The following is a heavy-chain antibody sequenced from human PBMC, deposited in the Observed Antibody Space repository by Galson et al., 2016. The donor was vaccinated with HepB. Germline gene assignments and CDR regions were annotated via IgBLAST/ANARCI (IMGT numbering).Heavy chain of an antibody. Sequence: SLRLSCAASGFTVSNNYMTWVRQAPGKGLEWVSLIYSGGNTGYADSVKGRFTVFRDNSKNTLSLQMNSLRADDTAVYFCARNPTVYGSGSYYNWFDPWGQGTMVTVSS. V-gene: IGHV3-66*02. CDR2: IYSGGNT. D-gene: IGHD3-10*01. J-gene: IGHJ5*02. CDR1: GFTVSNNY. CDR3: ARNPTVYGSGSYYNWFDP.